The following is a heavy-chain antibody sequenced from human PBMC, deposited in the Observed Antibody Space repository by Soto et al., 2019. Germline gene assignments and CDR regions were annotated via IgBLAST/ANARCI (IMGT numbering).Heavy chain of an antibody. J-gene: IGHJ6*02. D-gene: IGHD2-2*01. V-gene: IGHV3-23*01. Sequence: LRLSCAASGFTFSSYALIWVRQAPGKGLHSVSSISGSGDATYYADAVKGRFTISRDNSKNTLYLQMSSLRVEDTAVYYCAKIICTTTSCPSYYYGMDVWGQGTTVTVSS. CDR3: AKIICTTTSCPSYYYGMDV. CDR2: ISGSGDAT. CDR1: GFTFSSYA.